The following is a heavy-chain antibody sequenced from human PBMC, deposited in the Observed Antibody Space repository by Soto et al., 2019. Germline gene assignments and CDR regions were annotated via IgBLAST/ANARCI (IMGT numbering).Heavy chain of an antibody. Sequence: GGSLRLSCAASGFTFITYGVHWVRQAPGKGLEWVAGIWYDGSNKYYTDPVKGRFTISRDNSKNTLYLQMNSLRAEDTAVYYCARDAGGYCSGGRCYSSAWFDPWGQGTLVTVSS. CDR3: ARDAGGYCSGGRCYSSAWFDP. CDR1: GFTFITYG. V-gene: IGHV3-33*01. D-gene: IGHD2-15*01. J-gene: IGHJ5*02. CDR2: IWYDGSNK.